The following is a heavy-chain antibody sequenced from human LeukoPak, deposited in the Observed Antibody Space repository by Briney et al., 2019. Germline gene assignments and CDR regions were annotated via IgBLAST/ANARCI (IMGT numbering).Heavy chain of an antibody. CDR2: IIPIFATA. D-gene: IGHD3-22*01. CDR1: GGTFSSYA. J-gene: IGHJ4*02. CDR3: ARGPITTRSHFDY. Sequence: SVKVSCKASGGTFSSYAVSWVRQAPGQGLEWMGGIIPIFATANYAQKFQGRVTITADESTSTAYMELSSLRSEDTAVYYCARGPITTRSHFDYWGQGTLVTVSS. V-gene: IGHV1-69*13.